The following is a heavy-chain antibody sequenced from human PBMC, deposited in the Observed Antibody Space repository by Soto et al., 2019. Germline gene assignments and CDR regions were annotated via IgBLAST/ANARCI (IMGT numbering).Heavy chain of an antibody. CDR3: AKDLLSREDIVVVPAAIH. CDR1: GFTFSSYA. Sequence: GGSLRLSCAASGFTFSSYAMSWVRQAPGKGLEWVSAISGSGGSTYYADSVKGRFTISRDNSKNTLYLQMNSLRAEDTAVYYCAKDLLSREDIVVVPAAIHWGQGTLVTVSS. D-gene: IGHD2-2*01. J-gene: IGHJ4*02. V-gene: IGHV3-23*01. CDR2: ISGSGGST.